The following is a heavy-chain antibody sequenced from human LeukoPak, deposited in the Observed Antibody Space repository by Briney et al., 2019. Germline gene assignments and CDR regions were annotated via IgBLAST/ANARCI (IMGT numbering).Heavy chain of an antibody. Sequence: PGGSLRLSCAASGFTFSSYSMNWVRQAPGKGVEWGSYISSSSSTINYADSVKGRFTISRDNAKNSLYLQMNSLRAEDTAVYYCARAPTVTTLSEGYNWGQGTLVTVSS. D-gene: IGHD4-17*01. CDR1: GFTFSSYS. J-gene: IGHJ4*02. V-gene: IGHV3-48*04. CDR3: ARAPTVTTLSEGYN. CDR2: ISSSSSTI.